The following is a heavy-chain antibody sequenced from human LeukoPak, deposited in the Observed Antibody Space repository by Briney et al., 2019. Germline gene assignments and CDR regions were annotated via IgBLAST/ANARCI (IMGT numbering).Heavy chain of an antibody. V-gene: IGHV3-30*04. J-gene: IGHJ4*02. D-gene: IGHD6-13*01. CDR2: ISYDGSNK. CDR3: ARGSIAAAGIFYYFDY. CDR1: GFTFSSYA. Sequence: GGSLRLSCAASGFTFSSYAMHWVRQAPGKGLEWVAVISYDGSNKYYADSVKGRFTISRDNSKNTLYLQMNSLRAEDTAVYYCARGSIAAAGIFYYFDYWGQGTLVTVSS.